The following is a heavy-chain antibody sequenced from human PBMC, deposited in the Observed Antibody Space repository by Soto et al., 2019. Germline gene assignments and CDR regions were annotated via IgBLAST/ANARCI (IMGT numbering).Heavy chain of an antibody. CDR1: GDPSTSYF. CDR3: ARTLSGFTYGSRQFYFDY. J-gene: IGHJ4*02. Sequence: LSLTCTVSGDPSTSYFWSWIRQPAGKGLEWIGHMFPGGTTSHNTSLKSRVSMSIDTSKNQFSLTLTSVTAADTAVYYCARTLSGFTYGSRQFYFDYWGQGTLVTVSS. D-gene: IGHD3-10*01. CDR2: MFPGGTT. V-gene: IGHV4-4*07.